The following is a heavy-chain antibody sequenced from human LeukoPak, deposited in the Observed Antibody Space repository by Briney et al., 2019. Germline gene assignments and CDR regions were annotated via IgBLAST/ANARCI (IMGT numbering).Heavy chain of an antibody. J-gene: IGHJ5*02. V-gene: IGHV1-69*05. CDR1: GGTFSSYA. D-gene: IGHD2-2*01. CDR3: ARDSRPNFVVVPAATDGFDP. Sequence: SVKVSCKASGGTFSSYAISWVRQAPGQGLERMGGIIPIFGTANYAQKFQGRVTITTDESTSTAYMELSSLRSEDTAVYYCARDSRPNFVVVPAATDGFDPWGQGTLVTVSP. CDR2: IIPIFGTA.